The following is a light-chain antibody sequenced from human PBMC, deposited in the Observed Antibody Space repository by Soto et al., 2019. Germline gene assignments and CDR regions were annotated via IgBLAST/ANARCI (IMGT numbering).Light chain of an antibody. CDR1: QTISSW. CDR2: KAS. J-gene: IGKJ2*01. V-gene: IGKV1-5*03. CDR3: EQYHSYPYT. Sequence: DIQMTQSPSTLSGSVGDRVTITCRASQTISSWLAWYQQKPGKAPKLLIYKASTLKSGVPSRFSGSGSGTEFTLTISSLQPDDFATYYCEQYHSYPYTFGQGTKVEMK.